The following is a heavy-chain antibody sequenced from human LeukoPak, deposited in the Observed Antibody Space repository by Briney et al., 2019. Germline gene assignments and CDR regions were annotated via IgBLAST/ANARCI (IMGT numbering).Heavy chain of an antibody. CDR3: ASLPLNYGDYLSYYGMDA. CDR1: GGSISSYY. V-gene: IGHV4-59*08. CDR2: IYYSGST. J-gene: IGHJ6*02. D-gene: IGHD4-17*01. Sequence: PSETLSLTCTVSGGSISSYYWSWIRQPPGKGLEWIGYIYYSGSTNYNPSLKSRVTISVDTSKNQFSLKLSSVTAADTAVYYCASLPLNYGDYLSYYGMDAWGQGTTVTVSS.